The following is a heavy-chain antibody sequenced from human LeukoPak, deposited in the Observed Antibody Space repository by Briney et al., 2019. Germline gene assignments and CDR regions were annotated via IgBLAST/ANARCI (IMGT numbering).Heavy chain of an antibody. CDR2: IYYSGST. V-gene: IGHV4-59*01. J-gene: IGHJ4*02. Sequence: NPSETLSLTCTVSGGSISSYYWSWIRQPPGKGLEWIGYIYYSGSTNYNPSLKSRVTISVDTSKNQFSLKLSSVTAADTAVYYYARAADYYDSSGYYPFDYWGQGTLVTVSS. D-gene: IGHD3-22*01. CDR1: GGSISSYY. CDR3: ARAADYYDSSGYYPFDY.